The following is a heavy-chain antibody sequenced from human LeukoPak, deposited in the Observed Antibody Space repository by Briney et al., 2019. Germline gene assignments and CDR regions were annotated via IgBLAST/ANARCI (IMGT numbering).Heavy chain of an antibody. J-gene: IGHJ4*02. D-gene: IGHD3-3*01. CDR1: GGFISSGSYY. V-gene: IGHV4-61*02. CDR2: IYTSGST. Sequence: SQTLSLTCTVSGGFISSGSYYWSWIRQPAGKGLEWIGRIYTSGSTNYNPSLKSRVTISVDTSKNQFSLKLSSVTAADTAVYYCARGGFGAKGLFDYWGQGTLVTVSS. CDR3: ARGGFGAKGLFDY.